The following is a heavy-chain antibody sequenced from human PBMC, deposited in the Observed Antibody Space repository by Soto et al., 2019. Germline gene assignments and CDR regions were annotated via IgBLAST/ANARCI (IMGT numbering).Heavy chain of an antibody. CDR3: VRDPWDY. Sequence: EVQLVESGGGFVQPGGSLRLSCAASGFSVSSKYMSWVRQAPGKGLEWVSVIYTGGDTYYAGSVKGRFTISRDNSKNTVYLQMNSLSAEDTAVYFCVRDPWDYWGQGTLVTVSS. V-gene: IGHV3-66*01. CDR2: IYTGGDT. J-gene: IGHJ4*02. CDR1: GFSVSSKY.